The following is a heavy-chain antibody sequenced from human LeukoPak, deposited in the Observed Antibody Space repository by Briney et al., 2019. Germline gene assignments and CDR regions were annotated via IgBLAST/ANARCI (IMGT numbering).Heavy chain of an antibody. V-gene: IGHV1-8*01. Sequence: ASVKVSCKASGYTFINYDIMWVRQAIGQGLEWMEWMNSKSGNTGYAQKFQGRVTMTRDTSISTAYMELNSLRSEDTAVYYCARGRGGTIDRGYLDYWGQGTLVAASS. J-gene: IGHJ4*02. CDR3: ARGRGGTIDRGYLDY. CDR1: GYTFINYD. D-gene: IGHD3-10*01. CDR2: MNSKSGNT.